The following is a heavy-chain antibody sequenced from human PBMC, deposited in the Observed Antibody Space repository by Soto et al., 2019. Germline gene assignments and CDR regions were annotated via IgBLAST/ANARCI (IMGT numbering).Heavy chain of an antibody. CDR3: ARGMGDIVATKFFDY. D-gene: IGHD5-12*01. CDR2: ISSSSSYI. Sequence: GGSLRLSCAASGFTFSSYSMNWVRQAPGKGLEWVSSISSSSSYIYYADSVKGRFTISRDNAKNSLYLQMNSLRAEDTAVYYCARGMGDIVATKFFDYWGQGNLVTVSS. CDR1: GFTFSSYS. J-gene: IGHJ4*02. V-gene: IGHV3-21*01.